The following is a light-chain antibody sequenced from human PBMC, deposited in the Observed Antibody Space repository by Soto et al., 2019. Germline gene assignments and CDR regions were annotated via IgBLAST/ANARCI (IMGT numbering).Light chain of an antibody. V-gene: IGKV4-1*01. CDR2: WAS. J-gene: IGKJ4*01. Sequence: DNVMTQSPDSLAVSLGERATINCKSSQSVFSSSRNKSYLAWYQQKPGQPRKLLFYWASTRESGVPDRFSGSGSGTDLTLTISSLQAEDVAAYYCQQYLSTPVTFGGGTKVEIK. CDR3: QQYLSTPVT. CDR1: QSVFSSSRNKSY.